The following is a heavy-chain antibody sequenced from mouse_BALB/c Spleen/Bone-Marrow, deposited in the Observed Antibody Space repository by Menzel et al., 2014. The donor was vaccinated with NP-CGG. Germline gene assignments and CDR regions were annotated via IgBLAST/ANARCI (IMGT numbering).Heavy chain of an antibody. Sequence: EVKLVESGGGLVQPGGSLRLSCTTSGFTFTNYFMTWVRQPPGKALEWLGFIRNKANGYTTEYNPSVKGRFTISRDNSQGIFYLQMNTLRAEDSAIYYCARDYNGYFDFWGQCTTLTVSS. CDR2: IRNKANGYTT. V-gene: IGHV7-3*02. CDR1: GFTFTNYF. J-gene: IGHJ2*01. D-gene: IGHD6-1*01. CDR3: ARDYNGYFDF.